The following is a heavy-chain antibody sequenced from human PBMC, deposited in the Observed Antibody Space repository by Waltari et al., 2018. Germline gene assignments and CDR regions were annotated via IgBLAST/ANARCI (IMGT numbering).Heavy chain of an antibody. Sequence: QVQLQESGPGLVRPSQTLSLTCTVSGGSISSGSVYWTWIRQPAGKGLEWVGHIFTSGSTNDNPFLKSRVSVSLDTSENQFSLRLSSVTAADTAVYYCARDEARYYDIMTGGGYYGLDVWGQGTTVTVSS. CDR3: ARDEARYYDIMTGGGYYGLDV. CDR1: GGSISSGSVY. D-gene: IGHD3-9*01. CDR2: IFTSGST. J-gene: IGHJ6*02. V-gene: IGHV4-61*02.